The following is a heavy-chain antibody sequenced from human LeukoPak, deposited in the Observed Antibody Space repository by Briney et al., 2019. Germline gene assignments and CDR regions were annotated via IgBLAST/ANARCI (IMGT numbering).Heavy chain of an antibody. D-gene: IGHD2-2*01. CDR2: IYKSESS. J-gene: IGHJ5*02. CDR3: AREQGPYCSSTSCQTWFDP. Sequence: PSETLSLTCTVSGGSISSYYWSWIRQPPGKGLEWIEYIYKSESSNYNPSLKSRVTISVDTSKNQISLKLSSVPAADTAVYYCAREQGPYCSSTSCQTWFDPWGQGTLVTVSS. CDR1: GGSISSYY. V-gene: IGHV4-59*01.